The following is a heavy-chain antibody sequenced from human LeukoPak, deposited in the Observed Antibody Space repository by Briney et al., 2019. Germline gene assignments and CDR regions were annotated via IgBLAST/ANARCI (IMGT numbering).Heavy chain of an antibody. V-gene: IGHV3-30*02. D-gene: IGHD6-13*01. CDR3: AKGNLDSSSWMAGDAFDV. J-gene: IGHJ3*01. CDR1: GFTFSSYG. Sequence: PGGSLRLSCAASGFTFSSYGMHWVRQAPGKGLEWVAFIRYDGSNKYYADSVKGRFTISRDNSKNTLYLQMNSLRAEDTAVYYCAKGNLDSSSWMAGDAFDVWGQGTMVTVSS. CDR2: IRYDGSNK.